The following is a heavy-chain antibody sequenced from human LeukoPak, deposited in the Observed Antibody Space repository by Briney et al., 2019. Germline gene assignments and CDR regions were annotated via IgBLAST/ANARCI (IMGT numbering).Heavy chain of an antibody. Sequence: VASVKVSCKASGYSFTTFAMNWVRQAPGQGLEWMGWINTNTGNPTYAQGFTGRFVFFLDTSVSTAYLQISSLKAEDTAIYYCARGLVVAAAREFDYWGQGTLVSVSS. CDR2: INTNTGNP. CDR1: GYSFTTFA. V-gene: IGHV7-4-1*02. CDR3: ARGLVVAAAREFDY. D-gene: IGHD2-15*01. J-gene: IGHJ4*02.